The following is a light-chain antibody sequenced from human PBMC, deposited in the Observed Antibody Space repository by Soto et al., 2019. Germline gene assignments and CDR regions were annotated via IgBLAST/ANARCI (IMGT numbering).Light chain of an antibody. J-gene: IGLJ1*01. V-gene: IGLV3-1*01. CDR2: QDS. CDR1: KLGDKY. CDR3: QAWDSSTAV. Sequence: SYELTQPPSVSVSPGQTASITCSGAKLGDKYACWYQQKPGQSPVLVIYQDSKRPSGIPERFSGSNSGNTATLTISGTQAMDKADYYCQAWDSSTAVFGTGTKHTVL.